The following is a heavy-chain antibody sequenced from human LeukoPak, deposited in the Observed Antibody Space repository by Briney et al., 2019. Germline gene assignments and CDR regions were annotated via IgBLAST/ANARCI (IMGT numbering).Heavy chain of an antibody. CDR3: ARVVMKAFYYYYMDV. CDR2: MNPTSGDT. Sequence: ASVKVSCEASGYTFSDYDVNWVRQAPGQGLEWMGWMNPTSGDTGYAQKFQGRVTTTRSMSRNTAYMELSRLRSEDTAVYFCARVVMKAFYYYYMDVWGKGTTIIISS. D-gene: IGHD2-21*01. J-gene: IGHJ6*03. V-gene: IGHV1-8*01. CDR1: GYTFSDYD.